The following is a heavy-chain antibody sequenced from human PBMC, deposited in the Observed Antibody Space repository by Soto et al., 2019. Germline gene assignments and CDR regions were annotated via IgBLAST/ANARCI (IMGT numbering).Heavy chain of an antibody. CDR1: GFTFVNYW. CDR3: ARDPGGPHSVLGCIDT. J-gene: IGHJ5*02. D-gene: IGHD2-15*01. CDR2: IKEDGSKK. V-gene: IGHV3-7*03. Sequence: WGSLRLSCAASGFTFVNYWMTWVRQAPGKGLEWVANIKEDGSKKYYVDSVKGRFTISRDNGKNSLYLQMNSLRSDDTAVYYCARDPGGPHSVLGCIDTWGQGTLVTVSS.